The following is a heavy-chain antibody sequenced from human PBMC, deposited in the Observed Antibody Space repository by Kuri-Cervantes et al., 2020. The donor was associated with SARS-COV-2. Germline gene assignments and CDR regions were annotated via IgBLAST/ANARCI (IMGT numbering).Heavy chain of an antibody. J-gene: IGHJ4*02. V-gene: IGHV4-30-2*01. CDR3: ARVLTTRGSGSDFYY. CDR1: GGSISSGGYY. CDR2: IYHSGST. Sequence: SETLSLSCTVSGGSISSGGYYWSWIRQPPGKGLEWIGYIYHSGSTYYNPSLKSRVTISVDRSKNQFSLKLSSVTAADTAVYYCARVLTTRGSGSDFYYWGQGTLVTVSS. D-gene: IGHD4-11*01.